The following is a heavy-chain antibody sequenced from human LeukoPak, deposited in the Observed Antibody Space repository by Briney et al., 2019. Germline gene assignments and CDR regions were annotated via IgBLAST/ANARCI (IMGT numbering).Heavy chain of an antibody. Sequence: SETLSLTCTVSGGYISSYYWSWLRQPPGKGLEWIGYIYYSGSTNYNPSLKSRVTISVDTSKNQFSLELSSVTAADTAVYYCATRYCRGGSCYLDPWGQGTLVTVSS. CDR3: ATRYCRGGSCYLDP. D-gene: IGHD2-15*01. CDR1: GGYISSYY. J-gene: IGHJ5*02. V-gene: IGHV4-59*08. CDR2: IYYSGST.